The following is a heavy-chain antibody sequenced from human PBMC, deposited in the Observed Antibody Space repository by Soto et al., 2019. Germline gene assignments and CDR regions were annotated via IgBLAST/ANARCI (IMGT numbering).Heavy chain of an antibody. CDR2: ISSNGGST. V-gene: IGHV3-64D*08. CDR1: GFTFSSYA. CDR3: VKDTIPFGVVSNNWFDP. D-gene: IGHD3-3*01. J-gene: IGHJ5*02. Sequence: GGSLRLSCPASGFTFSSYAMHWVRQAPGKGLEYVSAISSNGGSTYYADSVKGRFTISRDNSKNTLYLQMSSLRAEDTAVYYCVKDTIPFGVVSNNWFDPWGQGTLVTVSS.